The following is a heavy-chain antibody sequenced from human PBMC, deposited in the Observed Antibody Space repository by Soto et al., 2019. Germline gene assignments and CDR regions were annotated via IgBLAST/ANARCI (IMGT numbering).Heavy chain of an antibody. Sequence: QVHLVQSGAEVKKPGSSVKVSCKASGGTFSNYAISWVRQAPGQGLEWMGGIIPIFGTANYAQKFQGRVTITADESTSTAYMELSSLRSEDTAIYYCAVGSVDIVPTGMKPFDPWGQGTLVTVSS. J-gene: IGHJ5*02. CDR1: GGTFSNYA. V-gene: IGHV1-69*12. CDR3: AVGSVDIVPTGMKPFDP. D-gene: IGHD5-12*01. CDR2: IIPIFGTA.